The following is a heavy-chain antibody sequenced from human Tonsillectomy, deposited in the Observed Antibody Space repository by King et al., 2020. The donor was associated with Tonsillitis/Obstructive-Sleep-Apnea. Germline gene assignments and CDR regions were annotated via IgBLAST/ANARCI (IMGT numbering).Heavy chain of an antibody. CDR2: IYDSGST. V-gene: IGHV4-59*01. Sequence: QLQESGPGLVKPPETLSLTCTVSGGSISSYYWSWLRQPPGKGLEWIGYIYDSGSTNYNPSLKSRVTISVDTSKNQFSLKLSSVTAADTAVYYCARDMVLEAGGDAFDIWGHGTMVTVSS. J-gene: IGHJ3*02. CDR3: ARDMVLEAGGDAFDI. D-gene: IGHD2-8*01. CDR1: GGSISSYY.